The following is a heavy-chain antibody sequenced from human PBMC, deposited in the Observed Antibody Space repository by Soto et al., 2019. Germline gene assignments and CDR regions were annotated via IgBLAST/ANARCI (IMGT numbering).Heavy chain of an antibody. D-gene: IGHD4-17*01. V-gene: IGHV3-11*01. Sequence: RLSCAASGFTFSDYHMSWIRQAPGKGLEWVSYISSSGSTIYYADSVKGRFTISRDNAKNSLYLQMNSLRAEDTAVYYCARDIDHYGRDDAFDIWGQGTMVTVSS. CDR3: ARDIDHYGRDDAFDI. CDR2: ISSSGSTI. CDR1: GFTFSDYH. J-gene: IGHJ3*02.